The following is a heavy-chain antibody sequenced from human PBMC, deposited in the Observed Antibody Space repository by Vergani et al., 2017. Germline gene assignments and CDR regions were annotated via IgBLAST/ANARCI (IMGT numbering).Heavy chain of an antibody. Sequence: QVQLVQSGAEVKKPGASVKVSCKASGYTFTGDYMHWVRQAPGQGLEWMGWINPNSGGTNYAQKFQGRVTMTRDTSISTAYMELSRLRSDDTAVYYCAGCPMVRGVSSGGNWFDPWGQGTLVTGSS. CDR2: INPNSGGT. CDR1: GYTFTGDY. CDR3: AGCPMVRGVSSGGNWFDP. J-gene: IGHJ5*02. D-gene: IGHD3-10*01. V-gene: IGHV1-2*02.